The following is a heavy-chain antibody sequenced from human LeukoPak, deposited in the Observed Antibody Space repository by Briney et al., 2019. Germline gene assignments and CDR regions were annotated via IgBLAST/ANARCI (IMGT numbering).Heavy chain of an antibody. Sequence: SGGSLRLFCAASGLTFSSYAMSWVRRAPGKTLEWVSAISGSGGSTYYADSVKGRFTISRDNSKNTLYLQMNSMRAEDTAVYYCAKDRSAYYYGSGTDYFDYWGQGTLVTVSS. CDR2: ISGSGGST. V-gene: IGHV3-23*01. J-gene: IGHJ4*02. D-gene: IGHD3-10*01. CDR1: GLTFSSYA. CDR3: AKDRSAYYYGSGTDYFDY.